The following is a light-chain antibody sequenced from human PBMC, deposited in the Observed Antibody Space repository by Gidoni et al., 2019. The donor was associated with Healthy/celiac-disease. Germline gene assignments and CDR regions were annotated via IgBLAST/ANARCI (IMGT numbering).Light chain of an antibody. CDR2: AAS. J-gene: IGKJ1*01. Sequence: DIHVPQSPSSLSASVGDRVTITCRASQSISSYLNWYQQKPGKAPKLLIYAASSLQSGVPSRFSGSGSGTDFTLTISSLQPEDFATYYCQQSNSNPRTFGQGTKVEIK. CDR1: QSISSY. CDR3: QQSNSNPRT. V-gene: IGKV1-39*01.